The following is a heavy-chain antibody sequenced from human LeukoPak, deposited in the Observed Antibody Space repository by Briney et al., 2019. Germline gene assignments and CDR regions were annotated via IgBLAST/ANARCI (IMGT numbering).Heavy chain of an antibody. V-gene: IGHV3-7*01. D-gene: IGHD6-13*01. J-gene: IGHJ4*02. CDR1: GFTFSSYW. Sequence: GGSLRLSCAASGFTFSSYWMGWVRQAPGKGLEWVANIKQDGSEKYYVDSVKGRFTISRDNAKNSLYLQMNSLRAEDTAVYYCAKDRRSSSWYGGDYWGLGTLVTVSS. CDR2: IKQDGSEK. CDR3: AKDRRSSSWYGGDY.